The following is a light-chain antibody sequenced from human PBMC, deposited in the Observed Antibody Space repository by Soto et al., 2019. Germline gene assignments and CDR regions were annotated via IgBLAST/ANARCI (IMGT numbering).Light chain of an antibody. Sequence: QSVLTQPASVSVSPGQSIAISCTGTSSDVGSYNSVSWYQQYPGKAPKLMIHEVNNRPSGISDRFSGSNSCNTASLTISGLKAEDEADYYCSSFTSSTSYVFGTGTKATVL. CDR3: SSFTSSTSYV. CDR1: SSDVGSYNS. V-gene: IGLV2-14*01. J-gene: IGLJ1*01. CDR2: EVN.